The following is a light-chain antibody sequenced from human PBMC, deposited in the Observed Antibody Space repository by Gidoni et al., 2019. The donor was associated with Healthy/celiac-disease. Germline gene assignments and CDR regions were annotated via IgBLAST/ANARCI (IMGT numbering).Light chain of an antibody. CDR2: DAS. CDR1: QDISNY. CDR3: QQYDNLPPLT. Sequence: DSQMTKLPPSLSASVGDRVTITCPASQDISNYLNWYQQKPGKAPKLLIYDASNLETGVPSRFSGSGSGTDFTFTISSLQPEDIATYYCQQYDNLPPLTFGGGTKVEIK. V-gene: IGKV1-33*01. J-gene: IGKJ4*01.